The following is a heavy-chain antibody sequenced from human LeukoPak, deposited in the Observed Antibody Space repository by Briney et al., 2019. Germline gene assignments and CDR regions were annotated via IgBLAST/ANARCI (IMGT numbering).Heavy chain of an antibody. J-gene: IGHJ4*02. Sequence: AGGSLRLSCAASGFTFSSYSMNWARQAPGKGLEWVSSISSSSSYIYYADSVKGRFTISRGNAKNSLYLQMNSLRAEDTAVYYCARPRSSGYSPPDYWGQGTLVTVSS. CDR1: GFTFSSYS. V-gene: IGHV3-21*01. CDR3: ARPRSSGYSPPDY. CDR2: ISSSSSYI. D-gene: IGHD3-22*01.